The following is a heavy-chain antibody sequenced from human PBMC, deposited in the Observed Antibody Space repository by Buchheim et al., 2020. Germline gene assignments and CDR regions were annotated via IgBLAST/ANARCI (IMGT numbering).Heavy chain of an antibody. CDR1: GYSFASYW. CDR3: VRPPGYCSSASCRYFDY. V-gene: IGHV5-51*01. CDR2: IYPGDSDT. J-gene: IGHJ4*02. D-gene: IGHD2-2*01. Sequence: EVQLVQSGAEVKKPGESLKISCKVSGYSFASYWIGWVRQMPGKGLEWMGMIYPGDSDTRYSPSFQGQVTISADRSITTAYLQWSRLKASDTAMYYCVRPPGYCSSASCRYFDYWGPGTL.